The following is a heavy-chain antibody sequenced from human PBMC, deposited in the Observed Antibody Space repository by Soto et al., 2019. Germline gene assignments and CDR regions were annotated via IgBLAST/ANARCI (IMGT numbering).Heavy chain of an antibody. Sequence: PGGSLRLSCAASGFTFSSYSMNWVRQAPGKGLEWVSSISSSSSYIYYADSVKGRFTISRDNAKNSLYLQMNSLRAEDTAVYYSARDLPCSSTSCCCNQLDYWGQGTLVTVSS. J-gene: IGHJ4*02. CDR3: ARDLPCSSTSCCCNQLDY. CDR1: GFTFSSYS. CDR2: ISSSSSYI. V-gene: IGHV3-21*01. D-gene: IGHD2-2*01.